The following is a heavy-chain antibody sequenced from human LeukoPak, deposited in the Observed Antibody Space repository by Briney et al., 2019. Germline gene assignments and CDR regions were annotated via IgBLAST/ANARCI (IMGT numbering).Heavy chain of an antibody. V-gene: IGHV3-11*01. CDR1: GFTPTDFY. CDR3: ARETSGSSFDY. Sequence: PRRSLSLSCALSGFTPTDFYTNWIRHAPGKGLGWVSYISSGGVTIHYADSVKGRFPISRDNAKNSLYLQMNSLRVEDTAVYYCARETSGSSFDYWGQGTLVTVSS. CDR2: ISSGGVTI. D-gene: IGHD1-26*01. J-gene: IGHJ4*02.